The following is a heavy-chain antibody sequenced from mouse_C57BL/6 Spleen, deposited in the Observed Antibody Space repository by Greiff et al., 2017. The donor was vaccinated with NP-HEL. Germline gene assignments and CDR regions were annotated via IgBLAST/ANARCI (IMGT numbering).Heavy chain of an antibody. D-gene: IGHD1-1*01. CDR1: GYTFTSYW. J-gene: IGHJ4*01. CDR2: IDPSDSYT. Sequence: VKLQQPGAELVMPGASVKLSCKASGYTFTSYWMHWVKQRPGQGLEWIGEIDPSDSYTNYNQKFKGKSTLTVDKSSSTAYMQLSSLTSEDSAVYYCARSGLYYYGSRDYYAMDYWGQGTSVTVSS. V-gene: IGHV1-69*01. CDR3: ARSGLYYYGSRDYYAMDY.